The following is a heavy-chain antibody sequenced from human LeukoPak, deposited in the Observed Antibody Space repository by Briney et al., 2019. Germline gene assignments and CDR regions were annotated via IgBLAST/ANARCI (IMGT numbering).Heavy chain of an antibody. Sequence: EGSLRLSCAASGFTFSNYAITWVRQAPGKGLEWVSNICGNSDTTYYADSVKGRFTISRDNSKNTLYLQVDTLRADDTAKYYCAKLGSGSCYGNIDYWGQGTVVTVSS. CDR2: ICGNSDTT. D-gene: IGHD2-15*01. J-gene: IGHJ4*02. V-gene: IGHV3-23*01. CDR1: GFTFSNYA. CDR3: AKLGSGSCYGNIDY.